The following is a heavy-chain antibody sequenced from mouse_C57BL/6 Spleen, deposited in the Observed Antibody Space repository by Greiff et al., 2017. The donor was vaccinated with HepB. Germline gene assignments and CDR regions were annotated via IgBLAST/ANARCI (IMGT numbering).Heavy chain of an antibody. J-gene: IGHJ3*01. CDR3: ARGYYGSSPWFAY. Sequence: EVKLVESGGGLVKPGGSLKLSCAASGFTFSDYGMHWVRQAPEKGLEWVAYISSGSSTIYYADTVKGRFTISSDNAKNTLFLQMTSLRSAATAMYYCARGYYGSSPWFAYWGQGTLVTVSA. CDR1: GFTFSDYG. CDR2: ISSGSSTI. V-gene: IGHV5-17*01. D-gene: IGHD1-1*01.